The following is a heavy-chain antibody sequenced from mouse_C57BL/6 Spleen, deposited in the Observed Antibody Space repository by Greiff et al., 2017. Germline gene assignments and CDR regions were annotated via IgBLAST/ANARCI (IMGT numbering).Heavy chain of an antibody. Sequence: VQLQQSGAELVKPGASVKVSCKASGYTFTNYCIHWVKQRPGQGLEWIGRINPGSGSTNYNEKFKGEATMTADKSSSTVYMLRSSMTSEDSAVYFCARHEDSISYAMDYWGQGTSVTVSS. CDR3: ARHEDSISYAMDY. CDR1: GYTFTNYC. V-gene: IGHV1-77*01. CDR2: INPGSGST. J-gene: IGHJ4*01.